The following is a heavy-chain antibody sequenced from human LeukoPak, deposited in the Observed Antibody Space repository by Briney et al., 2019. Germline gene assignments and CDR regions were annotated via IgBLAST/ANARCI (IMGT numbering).Heavy chain of an antibody. V-gene: IGHV1-2*02. J-gene: IGHJ4*02. CDR3: ARFCSGGSCYSGFDY. CDR2: INPNSGGT. Sequence: ASVPVSCKASGCTFTGYYMHWVRQAPGQGLEWMGWINPNSGGTNYAQKFQGRVTMTRDTSISTAYMELSRLRSDDTAVYYCARFCSGGSCYSGFDYWGQGTLVTVSS. D-gene: IGHD2-15*01. CDR1: GCTFTGYY.